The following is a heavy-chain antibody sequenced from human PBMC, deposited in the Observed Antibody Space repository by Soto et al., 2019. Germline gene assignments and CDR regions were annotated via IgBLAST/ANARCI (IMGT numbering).Heavy chain of an antibody. CDR1: GVSISSGNW. V-gene: IGHV4-4*02. Sequence: QVQLQESGPGLVKPSGTVSLTCDVSGVSISSGNWWSWVRQPPGKGLEWIGEIFRDGMTTYYPSLRGRATISGDTSKTQFSLRVTSANAADTAIYYCVRLVYDRRLNYLYFDYWGRGALVTVSS. J-gene: IGHJ4*02. CDR3: VRLVYDRRLNYLYFDY. D-gene: IGHD3-22*01. CDR2: IFRDGMT.